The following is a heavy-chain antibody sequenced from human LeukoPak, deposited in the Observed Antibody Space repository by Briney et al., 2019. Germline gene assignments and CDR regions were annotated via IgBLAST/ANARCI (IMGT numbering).Heavy chain of an antibody. CDR1: GFTFSDYY. D-gene: IGHD3-22*01. CDR3: AKGGGSSGRSYYFDY. Sequence: GGSLRLSCAASGFTFSDYYMSWIRQAPGKGLEWVSYISSSGSTIYCADSVKGRFTISRDNPKNTMNLQMSSLRAEDTAVYYCAKGGGSSGRSYYFDYWGQGTLVAVSS. J-gene: IGHJ4*02. V-gene: IGHV3-11*04. CDR2: ISSSGSTI.